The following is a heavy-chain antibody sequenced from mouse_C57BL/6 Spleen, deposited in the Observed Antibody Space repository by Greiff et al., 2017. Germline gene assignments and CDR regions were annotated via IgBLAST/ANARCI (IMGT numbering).Heavy chain of an antibody. Sequence: QVQLQQPGAELVMPGASVKLSCKASGYTFTSYWMHWVKQRPGQGLEWIGEIDPSDSYTNYNQKFKGKSTLTVDKSSSTAYMQLSSLTSEDSAVYYCARSDGYYRYFDDWGQGTTLTVSA. J-gene: IGHJ2*01. D-gene: IGHD2-3*01. CDR1: GYTFTSYW. CDR3: ARSDGYYRYFDD. V-gene: IGHV1-69*01. CDR2: IDPSDSYT.